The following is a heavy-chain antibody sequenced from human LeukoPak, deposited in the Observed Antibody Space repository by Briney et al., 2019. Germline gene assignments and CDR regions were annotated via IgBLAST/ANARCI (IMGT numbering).Heavy chain of an antibody. Sequence: SETLSLTCTVSGGSISSYYWSWIRQPPGKGLEGIGYIYYSGSTNYNPSLKSRVIISVDTSKNQFSLKLSSVTAADTAVYYCARGPPYYDILTGYYNGDFDYWGQGTLVTVSS. CDR3: ARGPPYYDILTGYYNGDFDY. V-gene: IGHV4-59*01. CDR2: IYYSGST. CDR1: GGSISSYY. D-gene: IGHD3-9*01. J-gene: IGHJ4*02.